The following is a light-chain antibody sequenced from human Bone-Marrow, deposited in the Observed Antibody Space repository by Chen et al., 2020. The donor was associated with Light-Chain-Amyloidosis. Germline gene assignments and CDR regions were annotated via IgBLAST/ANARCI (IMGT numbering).Light chain of an antibody. CDR2: AAS. Sequence: DVQMTQSPSSLSASVGDRVTITCRASQIISGYLNWYQQKPGKAPKVLIYAASSLQSGAPSRFSGSGSGTDFTLTISSLQPEDFATYYCQQSYSTPLTFGGGTKVEIK. CDR1: QIISGY. CDR3: QQSYSTPLT. V-gene: IGKV1-39*01. J-gene: IGKJ4*01.